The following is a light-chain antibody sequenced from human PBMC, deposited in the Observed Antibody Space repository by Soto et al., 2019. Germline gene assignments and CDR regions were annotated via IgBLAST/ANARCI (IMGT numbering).Light chain of an antibody. J-gene: IGLJ2*01. CDR1: SSDVGGYHY. CDR3: SSFTTSSTLV. Sequence: QSVLTQPRSVSGSPGQSVTIACTGTSSDVGGYHYVSWYQHHPGKAPKLMIFNVNERPSGVPARFSGSKSGNTASLTISGLQAEDEADYYCSSFTTSSTLVFAGGTQLTVL. CDR2: NVN. V-gene: IGLV2-11*01.